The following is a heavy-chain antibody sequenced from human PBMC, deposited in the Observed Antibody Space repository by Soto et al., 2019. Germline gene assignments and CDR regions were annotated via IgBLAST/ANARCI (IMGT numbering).Heavy chain of an antibody. CDR3: APHVYCSGGSCQYDAFAI. J-gene: IGHJ3*02. CDR1: GITFSNYM. D-gene: IGHD2-15*01. Sequence: EVQVFESGGGLVQPGGSLRLSCEASGITFSNYMMTWIRQAPGKGLEWVSTITAGGDGTYYADSVKGRFTMSRETSKNTLYLQMNSLRAEDTSVYYCAPHVYCSGGSCQYDAFAIRGQGTMVTVSS. V-gene: IGHV3-23*01. CDR2: ITAGGDGT.